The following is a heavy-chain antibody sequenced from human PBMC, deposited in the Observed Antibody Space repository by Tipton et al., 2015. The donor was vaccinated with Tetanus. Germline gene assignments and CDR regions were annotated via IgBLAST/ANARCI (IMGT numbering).Heavy chain of an antibody. CDR1: GGSISSSNW. CDR2: IYHSGST. D-gene: IGHD6-13*01. Sequence: SLRLSCAVSGGSISSSNWWSWVRQPPGKGLEWIGEIYHSGSTNYNPSLKSRVTISVDKSKNQFSLKLSSVTAADTAVYYCARDRPYSSSWYRDAFDIWGQGTMVTVSS. CDR3: ARDRPYSSSWYRDAFDI. J-gene: IGHJ3*02. V-gene: IGHV4-4*02.